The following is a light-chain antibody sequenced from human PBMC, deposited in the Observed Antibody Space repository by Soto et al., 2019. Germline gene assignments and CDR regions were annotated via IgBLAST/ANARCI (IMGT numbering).Light chain of an antibody. Sequence: QSVLTQPPSVSEAPRQRVTISCSGSSSNIGNNVVNWYQQLPGKAPKLLIYYDDLLPSGVSDRFSGSKSGTSASLAISGLQSEDEADNYCAAWDDSLNGLVFGGGTKLTVL. CDR3: AAWDDSLNGLV. J-gene: IGLJ3*02. V-gene: IGLV1-36*01. CDR2: YDD. CDR1: SSNIGNNV.